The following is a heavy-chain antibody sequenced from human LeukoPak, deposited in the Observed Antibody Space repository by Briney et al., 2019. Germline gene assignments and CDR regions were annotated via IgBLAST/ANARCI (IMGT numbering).Heavy chain of an antibody. V-gene: IGHV3-74*01. D-gene: IGHD2-15*01. CDR1: GFPHSFYW. J-gene: IGHJ6*02. CDR3: TRDSYCSGGSCYQYYGMDV. Sequence: GGSLRLSCAASGFPHSFYWMHWVRHAPGKGLVWVSRINSDGSGTRYAGSVKGRFTISRDNAKNTLDLQMNSLRAEDTAVYYCTRDSYCSGGSCYQYYGMDVWGQGTTVTVSS. CDR2: INSDGSGT.